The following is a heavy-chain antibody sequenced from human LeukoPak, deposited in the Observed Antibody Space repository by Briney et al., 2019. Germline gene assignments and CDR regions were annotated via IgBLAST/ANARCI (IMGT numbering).Heavy chain of an antibody. D-gene: IGHD2-15*01. CDR3: ARDGIVSLDV. J-gene: IGHJ6*04. V-gene: IGHV4-34*01. Sequence: SESLSLTCAVYGGSFSGYYWSWIRPPPGNWLEWIGEINHSVSTNYNPSLKSRVTISVDTSKNQFSLKLSSVTAADTAVYYCARDGIVSLDVWGKGTTVTVSS. CDR2: INHSVST. CDR1: GGSFSGYY.